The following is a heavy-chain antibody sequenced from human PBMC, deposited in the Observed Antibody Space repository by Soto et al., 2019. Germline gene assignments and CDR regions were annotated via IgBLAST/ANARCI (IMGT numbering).Heavy chain of an antibody. CDR1: GFTFSSYS. D-gene: IGHD6-6*01. Sequence: GESLKISCAASGFTFSSYSMNWVRQAPGKGLEWVSYISSSSSTIYYADSVKGRFTISRDNAKNSLYLQMNSLRAEDTAVYYCAPSPHSSSYYFDYWGQGTLVTVSS. J-gene: IGHJ4*02. CDR3: APSPHSSSYYFDY. CDR2: ISSSSSTI. V-gene: IGHV3-48*04.